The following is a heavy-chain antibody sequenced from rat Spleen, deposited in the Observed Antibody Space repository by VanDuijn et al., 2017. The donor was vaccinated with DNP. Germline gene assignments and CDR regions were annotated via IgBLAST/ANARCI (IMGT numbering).Heavy chain of an antibody. J-gene: IGHJ3*01. Sequence: EVQLVESGGGLVQPGRSLKLSCAASGFTFSDYAMAWVRQAPKEGLEWVATIFYDGSRTYYRDSVQGRFTVSRDNAKSSLYLQMDSLRSEDTATYYCARQGWELDFAYWGQGTLVTVSS. V-gene: IGHV5-7*01. CDR2: IFYDGSRT. D-gene: IGHD5-1*01. CDR1: GFTFSDYA. CDR3: ARQGWELDFAY.